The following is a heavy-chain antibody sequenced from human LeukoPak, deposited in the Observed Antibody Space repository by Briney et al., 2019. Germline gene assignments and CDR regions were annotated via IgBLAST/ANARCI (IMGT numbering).Heavy chain of an antibody. V-gene: IGHV1-69*05. J-gene: IGHJ4*02. CDR1: RGTFSSYA. Sequence: SVKVSCKSSRGTFSSYAISWVRQAPGQGLEWMGGIIPIFGTANYAQKFQGRVTITTDESTSTAYMELSSLRSEDTAVYYCARGLYGRGYSYSFDYWGQGTLVTVSS. CDR2: IIPIFGTA. CDR3: ARGLYGRGYSYSFDY. D-gene: IGHD5-18*01.